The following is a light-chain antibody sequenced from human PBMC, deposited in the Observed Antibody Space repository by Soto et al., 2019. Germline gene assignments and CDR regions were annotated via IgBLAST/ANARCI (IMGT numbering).Light chain of an antibody. CDR1: QNINNY. J-gene: IGKJ5*01. V-gene: IGKV1-33*01. CDR2: DAS. CDR3: QQYENLPT. Sequence: DARMTLSPSSLSASVGDRFTITCQASQNINNYLNWYQQKPGRAPKLLIYDASNLEAGVPSRFRGSGSGTDFTFTISRMKPEDIATYYCQQYENLPTFGQGTRLEIK.